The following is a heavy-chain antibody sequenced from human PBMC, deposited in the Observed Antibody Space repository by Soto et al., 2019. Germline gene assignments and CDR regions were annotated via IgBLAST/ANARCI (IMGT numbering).Heavy chain of an antibody. Sequence: QVQLQESGPGLVKPSQTLSLTCTVSGGSISSASFYWGWIRQRPGKGLEWIGYIYYTGSTYYNPSLKCRVTISVDTSKNQFAQKLTSLTAADTVVYYCARDGVDVSSFDYYGMDVWGQGTTVTVSS. CDR1: GGSISSASFY. V-gene: IGHV4-31*03. CDR3: ARDGVDVSSFDYYGMDV. J-gene: IGHJ6*02. CDR2: IYYTGST. D-gene: IGHD6-6*01.